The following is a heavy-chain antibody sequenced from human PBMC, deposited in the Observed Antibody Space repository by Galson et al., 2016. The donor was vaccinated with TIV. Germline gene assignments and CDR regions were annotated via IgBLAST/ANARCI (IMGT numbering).Heavy chain of an antibody. Sequence: SLRLSCAASGFSFSRNAMHWVRQAPGRGLEWVAVISYDGTNKYYADSVKGRLSISRDNSRNTLYLQMSSLRREDTAVYYCATSIVGENSYYYGMDVWGQGTTVTVSS. V-gene: IGHV3-30-3*01. CDR3: ATSIVGENSYYYGMDV. CDR2: ISYDGTNK. J-gene: IGHJ6*02. D-gene: IGHD1-26*01. CDR1: GFSFSRNA.